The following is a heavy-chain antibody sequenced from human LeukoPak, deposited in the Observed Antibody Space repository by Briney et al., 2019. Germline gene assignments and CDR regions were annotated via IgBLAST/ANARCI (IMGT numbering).Heavy chain of an antibody. CDR3: ARDEGYSGDYYYHIDI. Sequence: PSETLSLTCTVSGGSISSYYWSWIRQPPGKGLEWIANIYYSGSTYYNPSLKSRVTISVDTSKNQFSLKLSAVTAANTAVYYCARDEGYSGDYYYHIDIWGKGTTVTISS. CDR2: IYYSGST. D-gene: IGHD3-22*01. V-gene: IGHV4-39*02. CDR1: GGSISSYY. J-gene: IGHJ6*03.